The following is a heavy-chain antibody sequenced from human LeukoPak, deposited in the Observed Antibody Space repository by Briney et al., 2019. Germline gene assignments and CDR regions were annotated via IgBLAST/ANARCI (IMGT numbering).Heavy chain of an antibody. CDR1: GFTFTNVW. CDR3: TTDLRWELLPTDY. J-gene: IGHJ4*02. Sequence: PGGSLRLSCAVSGFTFTNVWMSWVSQAPGMGREWVGCIKSKTDGETRDYAAPVKGRFTISRDDSKNTLYLQMDSLTTEDTGFYYCTTDLRWELLPTDYRGQGTQVTVSS. V-gene: IGHV3-15*01. CDR2: IKSKTDGETR. D-gene: IGHD1-26*01.